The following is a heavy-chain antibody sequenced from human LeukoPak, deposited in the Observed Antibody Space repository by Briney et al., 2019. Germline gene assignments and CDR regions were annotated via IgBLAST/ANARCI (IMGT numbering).Heavy chain of an antibody. CDR2: ISNDGSRK. CDR3: ARDPQWLFTFDY. Sequence: GVSLRLSCAPSGFTFSRHGMHWVRQAPGKGLEWVAIISNDGSRKYYAHSVEGRFTISRDNSKNTLYLQMNSLRAEDTAVYYCARDPQWLFTFDYWGQGTLVTVSS. V-gene: IGHV3-30*03. CDR1: GFTFSRHG. J-gene: IGHJ4*02. D-gene: IGHD6-19*01.